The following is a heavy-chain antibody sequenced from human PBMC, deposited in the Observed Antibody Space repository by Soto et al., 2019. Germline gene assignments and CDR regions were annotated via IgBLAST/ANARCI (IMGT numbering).Heavy chain of an antibody. CDR1: GYTFTSYD. CDR3: ARGEYDFWSGRYYYYYYMDV. V-gene: IGHV1-8*01. D-gene: IGHD3-3*01. Sequence: GASVKVSCKASGYTFTSYDIDWVRQATGQGLEWIGWMNPNSGNTGYAQKFQGRVTMTRNTSISTAYMELSSLRSEDTAVYYCARGEYDFWSGRYYYYYYMDVWGKGTTVTVSS. J-gene: IGHJ6*03. CDR2: MNPNSGNT.